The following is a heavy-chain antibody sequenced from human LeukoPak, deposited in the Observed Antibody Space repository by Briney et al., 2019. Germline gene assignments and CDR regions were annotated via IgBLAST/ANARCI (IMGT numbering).Heavy chain of an antibody. V-gene: IGHV4-39*01. CDR1: GGSISSSSYY. Sequence: SETLSLTCTVSGGSISSSSYYWGWIRQPPGKGLEWIGSIYYSGSTYYNPSLKSRVTISVDTSKNQFSLKLSSVTAADTAVYYCARQREYQLLPYYFDYWGQGTLVAVSS. J-gene: IGHJ4*02. CDR3: ARQREYQLLPYYFDY. CDR2: IYYSGST. D-gene: IGHD2-2*01.